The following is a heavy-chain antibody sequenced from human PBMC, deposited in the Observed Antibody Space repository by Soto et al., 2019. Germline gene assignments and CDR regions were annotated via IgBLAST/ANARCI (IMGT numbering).Heavy chain of an antibody. D-gene: IGHD2-21*02. CDR2: ISYDGRNK. CDR1: GFTFSSYG. J-gene: IGHJ6*02. CDR3: AQDTTRDSLGVLHYYDVMDV. V-gene: IGHV3-30*18. Sequence: QVQLVASGGGVVQPGRSVRLSCAASGFTFSSYGMHWLRQAPGNGLEWVAVISYDGRNKYYAESVKGRFTISRDNSKNTRYVEMSSRRGEDTAVYYCAQDTTRDSLGVLHYYDVMDVWGQGSTVTVSS.